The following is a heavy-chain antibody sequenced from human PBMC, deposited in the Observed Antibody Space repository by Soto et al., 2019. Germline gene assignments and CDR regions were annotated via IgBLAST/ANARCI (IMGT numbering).Heavy chain of an antibody. CDR2: IIPIFGTA. D-gene: IGHD6-6*01. Sequence: ASVKVSCKASGGTFSSYAISWVRQAPGQGLEWMGGIIPIFGTANYAQKFQGRVTITADESTSTAYMELSSLRSEDTAVYYCARGAVAARTKLIWFDPWGQGTLVTVSS. V-gene: IGHV1-69*13. CDR1: GGTFSSYA. CDR3: ARGAVAARTKLIWFDP. J-gene: IGHJ5*02.